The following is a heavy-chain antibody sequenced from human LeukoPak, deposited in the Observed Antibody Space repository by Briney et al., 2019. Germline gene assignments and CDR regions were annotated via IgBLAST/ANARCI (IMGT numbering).Heavy chain of an antibody. CDR1: GGSISSYY. Sequence: SETLSLTCTVSGGSISSYYWSWIRQPAGKGLEWIGRIYTSGSTNYNPSLKSRVTMSVDTSKNQFSLKLSSMTAADTAVYYCARDLHYWNDYYFDYWGQGTLVTVSS. CDR2: IYTSGST. V-gene: IGHV4-4*07. J-gene: IGHJ4*02. CDR3: ARDLHYWNDYYFDY. D-gene: IGHD1-1*01.